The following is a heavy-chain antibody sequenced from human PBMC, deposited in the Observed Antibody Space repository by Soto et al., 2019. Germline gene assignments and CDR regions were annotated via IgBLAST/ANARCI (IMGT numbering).Heavy chain of an antibody. CDR1: GFTFTNAG. CDR2: IKREIDGGTT. D-gene: IGHD2-15*01. J-gene: IGHJ4*02. V-gene: IGHV3-15*01. CDR3: ASPGRGY. Sequence: EVQPVESGGGWVKPGEPLRLPLEASGFTFTNAGMSWVRQPPGKGLEWVGRIKREIDGGTTDYAAPVKGRFTISRDDSRNTLYLQMNSLKTEDTAFYYCASPGRGYWGQGTLVTVSS.